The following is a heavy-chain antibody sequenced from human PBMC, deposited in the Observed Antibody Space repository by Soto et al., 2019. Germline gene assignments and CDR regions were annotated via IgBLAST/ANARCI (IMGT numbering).Heavy chain of an antibody. CDR1: VGSFSGYY. J-gene: IGHJ1*01. Sequence: PSETLSLTCAVYVGSFSGYYWSWIRQPPGKGLEWIGEINHSGSTNYNPSLKSRVTISVDTSKNQFSLKLSSVTAADTAVYYCARGPRYCSGGSCRTKYFQHWGQGTLVTVSS. V-gene: IGHV4-34*01. D-gene: IGHD2-15*01. CDR3: ARGPRYCSGGSCRTKYFQH. CDR2: INHSGST.